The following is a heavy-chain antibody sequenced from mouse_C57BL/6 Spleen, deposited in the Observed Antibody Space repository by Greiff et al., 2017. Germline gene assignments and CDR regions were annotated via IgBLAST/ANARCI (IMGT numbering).Heavy chain of an antibody. CDR2: IYPGDGAT. J-gene: IGHJ2*01. CDR1: GYAFSSSW. V-gene: IGHV1-82*01. Sequence: QVQLQQSGPELVKPGASVKISCKASGYAFSSSWLNWVKQRPGKGLEWIGRIYPGDGATNYNGKFKGQATLTADKYSSTAYMQRSSLTAEDAAVYFGARSYGSSYLDYWGQGTTLTVSA. D-gene: IGHD1-1*01. CDR3: ARSYGSSYLDY.